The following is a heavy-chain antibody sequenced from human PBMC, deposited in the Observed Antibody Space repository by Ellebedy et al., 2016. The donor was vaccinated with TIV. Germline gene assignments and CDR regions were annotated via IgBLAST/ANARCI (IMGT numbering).Heavy chain of an antibody. CDR1: GFIFSDYY. Sequence: GGSLRLXXAASGFIFSDYYMAWIRQAPGKGLEWVSYLGDGGSPIYYAESVRGRFTLSRDDAKNSLELQMNNLRAEDTAVYYCARGAWNKRYGGDYFDSWGLGSLVTVSS. D-gene: IGHD1/OR15-1a*01. J-gene: IGHJ4*02. V-gene: IGHV3-11*01. CDR3: ARGAWNKRYGGDYFDS. CDR2: LGDGGSPI.